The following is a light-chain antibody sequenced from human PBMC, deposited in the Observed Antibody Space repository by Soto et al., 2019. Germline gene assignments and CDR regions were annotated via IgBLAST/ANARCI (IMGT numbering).Light chain of an antibody. CDR3: AAWDDSLNVFYV. J-gene: IGLJ1*01. Sequence: SVVSRPPPASGTPGPRVPNSCSGSSSNIGSNTVNWYQQLPGTAPKLLIYSNNQRPSGVPDRFSGSKSGTSASLAISGLQSEDEADYYCAAWDDSLNVFYVFGTGTKVTVL. V-gene: IGLV1-44*01. CDR2: SNN. CDR1: SSNIGSNT.